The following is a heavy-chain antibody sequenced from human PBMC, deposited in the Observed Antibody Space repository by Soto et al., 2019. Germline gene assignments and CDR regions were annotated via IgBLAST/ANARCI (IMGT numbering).Heavy chain of an antibody. J-gene: IGHJ4*02. D-gene: IGHD5-12*01. CDR3: ARVADGYNYWYFDY. CDR1: GCSISSYY. Sequence: PSETLSLTCTVSGCSISSYYWSWIRQPPGKGLEWIGYIYYRGSTNYNPSLKSRVTISVDTSKNQFSLKLSSVTAADTAVYYCARVADGYNYWYFDYWGQGTLVTVSS. V-gene: IGHV4-59*01. CDR2: IYYRGST.